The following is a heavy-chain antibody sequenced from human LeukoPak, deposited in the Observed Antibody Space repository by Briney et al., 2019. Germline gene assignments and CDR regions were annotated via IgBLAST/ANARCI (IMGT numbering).Heavy chain of an antibody. Sequence: GGSLRLSCAASGFTFSSYSMNWVRQAPGKGLEWVSSISSSSSYIYYADSVKGRFTISRDNAKDSLDLQMNSLRAEDTAVYYCARTSLDALDYWGQGTLVTVSS. V-gene: IGHV3-21*01. CDR3: ARTSLDALDY. CDR2: ISSSSSYI. CDR1: GFTFSSYS. J-gene: IGHJ4*02. D-gene: IGHD1-1*01.